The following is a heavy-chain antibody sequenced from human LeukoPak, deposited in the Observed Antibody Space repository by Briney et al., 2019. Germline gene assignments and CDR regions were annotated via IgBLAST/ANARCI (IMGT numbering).Heavy chain of an antibody. V-gene: IGHV1-18*01. Sequence: ASVKLSCKASGYTFTSYGISWVRQAPGQGLEWMGWISAYNGNTNYAQKLQGRVTITTDTSTSTAYMELRSLRSDDTAVYYCARVGSGYDRDYYYYGMDVWGQGTTVTVS. D-gene: IGHD5-12*01. CDR3: ARVGSGYDRDYYYYGMDV. J-gene: IGHJ6*02. CDR1: GYTFTSYG. CDR2: ISAYNGNT.